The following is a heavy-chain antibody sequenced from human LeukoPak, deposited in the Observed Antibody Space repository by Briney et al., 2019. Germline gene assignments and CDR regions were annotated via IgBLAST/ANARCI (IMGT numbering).Heavy chain of an antibody. J-gene: IGHJ4*02. V-gene: IGHV1-69*01. Sequence: SVKVSCKASGGTFSSYAINWVRQAPGQGLEWMGGIIPIFGTANYAQKFQNRVTITADESTSTAYLELRSLRSDDTAVYYCARAFSSSASFDYWGQGTLVTVSS. D-gene: IGHD6-6*01. CDR1: GGTFSSYA. CDR2: IIPIFGTA. CDR3: ARAFSSSASFDY.